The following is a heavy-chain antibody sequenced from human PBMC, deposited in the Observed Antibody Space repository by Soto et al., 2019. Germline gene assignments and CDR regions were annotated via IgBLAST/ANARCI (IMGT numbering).Heavy chain of an antibody. CDR2: IFYSGST. CDR3: ARQGSYYESSGHPNTHFDY. J-gene: IGHJ4*02. V-gene: IGHV4-59*08. CDR1: GGSIRSYY. Sequence: PSETLSLTCTVSGGSIRSYYWSWIRQSPGKGLEWIGSIFYSGSTNYNPSLKSQVTISVDTSKSQFTLNLNSVTAADTAVYYCARQGSYYESSGHPNTHFDYWGQGALVTVSS. D-gene: IGHD3-22*01.